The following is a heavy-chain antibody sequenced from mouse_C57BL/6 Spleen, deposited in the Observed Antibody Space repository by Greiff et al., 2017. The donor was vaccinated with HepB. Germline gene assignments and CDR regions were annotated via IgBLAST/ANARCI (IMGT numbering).Heavy chain of an antibody. J-gene: IGHJ4*01. CDR3: ARCDYYGSSYYAMDY. D-gene: IGHD1-1*01. CDR2: IDPSDSYT. Sequence: QVQLQQPGAELVRPGTSVKLSCKASGYTFTSYWMHWVKQRPGQGLEWIGVIDPSDSYTNYNQKFKGKATLTVDTSSSTAYMQLSSLTSEDSAVYYCARCDYYGSSYYAMDYWGQGTSVTVSS. CDR1: GYTFTSYW. V-gene: IGHV1-59*01.